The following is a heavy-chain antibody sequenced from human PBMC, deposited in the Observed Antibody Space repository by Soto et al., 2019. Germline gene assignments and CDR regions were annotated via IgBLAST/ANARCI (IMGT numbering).Heavy chain of an antibody. D-gene: IGHD4-17*01. V-gene: IGHV3-74*01. Sequence: EVQLVESGGGVVQPGGSLRLSCVASGFSLSNYWMHWVRQVPGEGLVWVSRIDRDGYSSTYAEPMKGRFTISRDNAKNTLYLQINSLRAEDTADYFCARQPIGTVTPDYWGQGTLVTVSS. CDR3: ARQPIGTVTPDY. CDR1: GFSLSNYW. CDR2: IDRDGYSS. J-gene: IGHJ4*02.